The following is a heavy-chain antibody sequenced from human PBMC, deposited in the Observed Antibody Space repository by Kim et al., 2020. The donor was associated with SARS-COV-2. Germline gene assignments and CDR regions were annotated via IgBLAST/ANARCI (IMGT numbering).Heavy chain of an antibody. CDR3: ARAVTTGADALDI. Sequence: YPGSVKGRFTISRENAKNSLYLQMNSLRAGDTAVYYCARAVTTGADALDIGGQGTMVTVSS. D-gene: IGHD4-17*01. J-gene: IGHJ3*02. V-gene: IGHV3-13*01.